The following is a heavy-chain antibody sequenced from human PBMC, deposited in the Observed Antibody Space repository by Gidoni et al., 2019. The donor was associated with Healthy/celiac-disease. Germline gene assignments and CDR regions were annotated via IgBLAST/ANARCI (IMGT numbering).Heavy chain of an antibody. D-gene: IGHD3-22*01. J-gene: IGHJ3*02. CDR1: GFTVSSNY. CDR3: ARDPFWSSGYLVDAFDI. V-gene: IGHV3-66*02. Sequence: EVQLVESGGGLVQPGGSLRLSCAASGFTVSSNYRSWVRQAPGKGLEWVSVIYSGGSTYYADSVKGRFTISRDNSKNTLYLQMNSLRAEDTAVYYCARDPFWSSGYLVDAFDIWGQGTMVTVSS. CDR2: IYSGGST.